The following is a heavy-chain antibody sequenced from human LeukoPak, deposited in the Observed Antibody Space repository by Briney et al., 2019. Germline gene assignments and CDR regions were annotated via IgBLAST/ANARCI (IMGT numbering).Heavy chain of an antibody. J-gene: IGHJ4*02. CDR2: INDSGSA. CDR3: GRGPHPHWPPMEN. D-gene: IGHD3-10*01. CDR1: GGSFSDYH. Sequence: SETLSLTCAVYGGSFSDYHWTWIRQSPGKGLDWIGEINDSGSALYNPSLMNRVTISVDMSKNHFSLNLTSVTAADTGVYYCGRGPHPHWPPMENWGQGSLVTVSS. V-gene: IGHV4-34*01.